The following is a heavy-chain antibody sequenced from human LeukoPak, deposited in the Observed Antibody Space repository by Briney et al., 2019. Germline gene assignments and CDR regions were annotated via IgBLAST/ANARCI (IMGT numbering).Heavy chain of an antibody. CDR3: ARHRSTGTTSYYYYGMDV. CDR1: GYTFTSYG. J-gene: IGHJ6*02. D-gene: IGHD1-1*01. V-gene: IGHV1-18*01. CDR2: ISAYNGNT. Sequence: ASVKVSCKASGYTFTSYGISWVRQAPGQGLEWMGWISAYNGNTNYAQKLQGRVTMTTDTSTSTAYMELRSLRSEDTAVYYCARHRSTGTTSYYYYGMDVWGQGTTVTVSS.